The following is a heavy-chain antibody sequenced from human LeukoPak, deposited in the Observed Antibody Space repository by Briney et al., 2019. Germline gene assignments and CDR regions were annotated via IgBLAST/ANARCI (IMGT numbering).Heavy chain of an antibody. V-gene: IGHV3-23*01. CDR2: ITANTRGSIT. CDR3: ARGGYFSFDY. CDR1: GFTFSSYA. J-gene: IGHJ4*02. Sequence: QPGGSLRLSCAASGFTFSSYAMSWVRQAPGKGLEWVSGITANTRGSITYYADSVKGRFTISRDSSKDTLYLQMNSLRAEDTAVYFCARGGYFSFDYWGQGTLVTVSS. D-gene: IGHD2/OR15-2a*01.